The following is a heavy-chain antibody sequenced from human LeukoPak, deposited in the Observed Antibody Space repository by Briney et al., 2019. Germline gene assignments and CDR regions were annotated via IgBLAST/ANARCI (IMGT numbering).Heavy chain of an antibody. D-gene: IGHD2-15*01. CDR2: ISAYNGNT. Sequence: GASVKVSCKASGYTFTSYGISWVRQAPGQGLEWMGWISAYNGNTNYAQKLQGRVTMTTDTSTSTADMELRSLRSDDTAVYYCARDSPLGYCSGGSCYNWFDPWGQGTLVTVSS. CDR1: GYTFTSYG. CDR3: ARDSPLGYCSGGSCYNWFDP. V-gene: IGHV1-18*01. J-gene: IGHJ5*02.